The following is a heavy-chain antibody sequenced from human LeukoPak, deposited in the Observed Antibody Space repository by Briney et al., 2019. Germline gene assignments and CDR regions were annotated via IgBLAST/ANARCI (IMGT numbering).Heavy chain of an antibody. V-gene: IGHV3-7*01. CDR2: IKRDGSDI. CDR3: ARDPDYRGRQPHGYFDY. D-gene: IGHD4-11*01. J-gene: IGHJ4*02. Sequence: PGGSLRLSCAACRFTCIDYWMSWVRQAPARGLEGVAYIKRDGSDIYYVDSVKSRFIIARDNTKNSLYLQMNSLRAEDTAVYSCARDPDYRGRQPHGYFDYWGQGTLVTVSS. CDR1: RFTCIDYW.